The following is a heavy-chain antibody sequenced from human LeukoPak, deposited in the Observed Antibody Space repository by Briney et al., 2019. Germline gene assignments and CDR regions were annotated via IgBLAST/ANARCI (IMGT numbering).Heavy chain of an antibody. Sequence: GGSLRLSCAASGFTLSTYNMTWIPQAPGKGLEGVSYISSSSGTIYYADSVKGRFTISRDNARNSLYLQMNSLRAEDTAVYYCAREGATAALDVWGKGTTVTVSS. V-gene: IGHV3-48*01. CDR3: AREGATAALDV. CDR2: ISSSSGTI. CDR1: GFTLSTYN. J-gene: IGHJ6*04. D-gene: IGHD1-26*01.